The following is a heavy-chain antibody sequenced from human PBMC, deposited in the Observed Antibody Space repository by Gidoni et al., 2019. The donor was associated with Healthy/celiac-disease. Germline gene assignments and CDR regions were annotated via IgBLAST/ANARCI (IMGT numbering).Heavy chain of an antibody. CDR3: ARGKVGNSGSYAFGFGFDY. V-gene: IGHV1-2*02. CDR2: TNPNSGGT. J-gene: IGHJ4*02. Sequence: QVQLVQSGAEVKKPGASVKVSCPASGYPFTGYSMHWVRPAPGQGLRWMGWTNPNSGGTNYAQKFQGRVTMTRDTSISTAYMELSRLRSDDTAVYYCARGKVGNSGSYAFGFGFDYWGQGTLVTVSS. D-gene: IGHD1-26*01. CDR1: GYPFTGYS.